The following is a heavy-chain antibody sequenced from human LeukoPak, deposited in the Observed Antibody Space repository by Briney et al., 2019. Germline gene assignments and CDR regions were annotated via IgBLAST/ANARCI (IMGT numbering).Heavy chain of an antibody. CDR3: TRGSIAYYYMDV. J-gene: IGHJ6*03. V-gene: IGHV4-59*01. D-gene: IGHD3-22*01. CDR2: IYYSGST. Sequence: SETLSLTCTVSGGSISSYYWSWIRQPPGKGLEWIGNIYYSGSTNYNPSLKSRVTISVDTSKNQFSLKLSSVTAADTGVYYCTRGSIAYYYMDVWGKGTTVTISS. CDR1: GGSISSYY.